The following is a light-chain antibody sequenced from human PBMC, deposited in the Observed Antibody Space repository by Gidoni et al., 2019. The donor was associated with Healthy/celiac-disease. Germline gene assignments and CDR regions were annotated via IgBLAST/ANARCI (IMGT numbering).Light chain of an antibody. Sequence: DIHMTPSPSTLSASVGDRVTITCRASQSISSWLAWYQQKPGKAPKLLIYKASSLESGVPSRFSGSGSGTEFTLTISSLQPDDFASYYCQQYNSYPITFXEXTRLEIK. CDR2: KAS. V-gene: IGKV1-5*03. J-gene: IGKJ5*01. CDR3: QQYNSYPIT. CDR1: QSISSW.